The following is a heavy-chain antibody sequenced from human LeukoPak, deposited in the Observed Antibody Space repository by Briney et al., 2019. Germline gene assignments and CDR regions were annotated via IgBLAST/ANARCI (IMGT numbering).Heavy chain of an antibody. Sequence: KPGGSLRLSCAASGFSISIYNMNWVRQAPGKGLEWVSFLGSSIRYVKYADSVKGRFTISSDDAKNSLYLQMNSLRVEDTAVYYCARDPRIATAGYYFDSWGQGVLVTVSS. CDR1: GFSISIYN. D-gene: IGHD6-13*01. CDR3: ARDPRIATAGYYFDS. CDR2: LGSSIRYV. V-gene: IGHV3-21*01. J-gene: IGHJ4*02.